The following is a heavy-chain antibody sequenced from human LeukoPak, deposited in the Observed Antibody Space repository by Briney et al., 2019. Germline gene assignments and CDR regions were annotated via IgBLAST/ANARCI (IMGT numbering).Heavy chain of an antibody. CDR1: GFTFDDYG. Sequence: PGGSLRLSCAASGFTFDDYGMSWVRQAPGKRLEWVSGINWNGGSTGYADSVKGRFTISRDNAKNSLYLQMNSLRAEDTALYYCARGPNWSGYSPGDYWGQGTLVTVSS. CDR2: INWNGGST. J-gene: IGHJ4*02. CDR3: ARGPNWSGYSPGDY. D-gene: IGHD3-3*01. V-gene: IGHV3-20*04.